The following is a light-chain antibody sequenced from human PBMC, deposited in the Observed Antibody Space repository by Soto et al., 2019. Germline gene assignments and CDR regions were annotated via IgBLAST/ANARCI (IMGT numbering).Light chain of an antibody. Sequence: EIVLTQSPATLSLSPGERATLSCRASQSVSSYLAWYQQKPGQAPRLLIYDASNRATGIPARFSGSGSGTEFTLTISSLEPEDCAFYYCQQRKVFCQGNKREIK. J-gene: IGKJ2*01. CDR3: QQRKV. CDR1: QSVSSY. V-gene: IGKV3-11*01. CDR2: DAS.